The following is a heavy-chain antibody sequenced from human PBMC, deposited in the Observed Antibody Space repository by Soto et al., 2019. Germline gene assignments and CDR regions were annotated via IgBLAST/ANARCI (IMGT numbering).Heavy chain of an antibody. J-gene: IGHJ4*02. CDR1: GFSFSGYW. V-gene: IGHV3-7*01. D-gene: IGHD2-15*01. CDR3: ARPSGYCSGGSCFPFDY. CDR2: IKRDGSEK. Sequence: EVQLVESGGGLVQPGGSLRLSCAASGFSFSGYWMTWVRQAPGKGLEWVANIKRDGSEKYYVDSVKGRFTISRDNAKNSLYLQMNSLRAEDTAVYYCARPSGYCSGGSCFPFDYWGQGTLVTVSS.